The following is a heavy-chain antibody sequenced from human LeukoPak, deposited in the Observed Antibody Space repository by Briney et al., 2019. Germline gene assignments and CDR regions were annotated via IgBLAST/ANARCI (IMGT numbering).Heavy chain of an antibody. CDR1: GGSISSGGYY. V-gene: IGHV4-30-2*01. Sequence: SQTLSLTCTVSGGSISSGGYYWSWIRQPPGKGLEWIGYIYHSGSTYYSPSLKSRVTISVDRSKNQFSLKLSSVTAADTAVYYCAREAGYQLLPYNWFDPWGQGTLVTVSS. J-gene: IGHJ5*02. CDR3: AREAGYQLLPYNWFDP. CDR2: IYHSGST. D-gene: IGHD2-2*01.